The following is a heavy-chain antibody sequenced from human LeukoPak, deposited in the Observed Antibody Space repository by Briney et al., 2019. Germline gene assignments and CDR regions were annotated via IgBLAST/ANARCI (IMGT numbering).Heavy chain of an antibody. J-gene: IGHJ6*02. V-gene: IGHV1-8*01. CDR2: MNPNSGNT. Sequence: ASVKVSCKASGYTFTSYDINWVRQATGQGLEWMGWMNPNSGNTGNAQKFQGRVTMTRNTSISTAYMELSSLRSEDTAVYYCARGIAAAGTLWYYYYGMDVWGQGTTVTVSS. CDR3: ARGIAAAGTLWYYYYGMDV. CDR1: GYTFTSYD. D-gene: IGHD6-13*01.